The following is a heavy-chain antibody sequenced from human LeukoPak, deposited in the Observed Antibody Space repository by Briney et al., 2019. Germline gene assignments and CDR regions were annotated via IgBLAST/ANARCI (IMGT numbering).Heavy chain of an antibody. CDR2: ISWNSGSI. CDR1: GFTFDDYA. V-gene: IGHV3-9*01. CDR3: AKWFWGKNFDY. D-gene: IGHD3-10*01. Sequence: PGGSLRPSCAASGFTFDDYAMHWVRQAPGKGLEWVSGISWNSGSIGYADSVRGRFTISRDNSKNTLYLQMNSLRAEDTAVYYCAKWFWGKNFDYWGQGTLVTVSS. J-gene: IGHJ4*02.